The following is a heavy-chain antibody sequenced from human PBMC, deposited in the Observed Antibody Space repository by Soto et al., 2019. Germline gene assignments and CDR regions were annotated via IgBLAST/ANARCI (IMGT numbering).Heavy chain of an antibody. CDR3: ARHYYSSSPNWFDP. Sequence: SETLSLTCTVSGGSISSYYWSWIRQPPGKGLEWIGYIYYSGSTNYNPSLKSRVTISVDTSKNQFSLKLSSVTAADTAVYYCARHYYSSSPNWFDPWGQGTLVTVSS. CDR2: IYYSGST. D-gene: IGHD6-6*01. V-gene: IGHV4-59*08. CDR1: GGSISSYY. J-gene: IGHJ5*02.